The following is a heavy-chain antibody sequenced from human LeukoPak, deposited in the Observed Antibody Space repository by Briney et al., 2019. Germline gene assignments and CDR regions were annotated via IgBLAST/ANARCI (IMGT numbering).Heavy chain of an antibody. D-gene: IGHD1-1*01. CDR1: GDSVSSNY. V-gene: IGHV4-59*08. Sequence: SETLSLTCTVSGDSVSSNYWIWIRQPPGKGLEWIGYIYNSGSTSYNPSIKSQVTISVDTSKNQFSLKLSSVTAADTAVYYCARAKPNWNPPDYWGQGTLVSVSS. CDR3: ARAKPNWNPPDY. CDR2: IYNSGST. J-gene: IGHJ4*02.